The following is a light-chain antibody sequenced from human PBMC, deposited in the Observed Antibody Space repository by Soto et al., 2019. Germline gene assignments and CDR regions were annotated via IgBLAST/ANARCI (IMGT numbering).Light chain of an antibody. J-gene: IGLJ1*01. CDR3: SSYSPSSTYV. V-gene: IGLV2-14*01. CDR1: SSDVGGYNY. CDR2: DVS. Sequence: QSALTQPASVAGSPGQSIAISCTGTSSDVGGYNYVSWYQQHPGKAPQLMIYDVSNRPSGVSDRFSGSKSGNTASLTISGLQAEDEADYYCSSYSPSSTYVFGTGTKVTVL.